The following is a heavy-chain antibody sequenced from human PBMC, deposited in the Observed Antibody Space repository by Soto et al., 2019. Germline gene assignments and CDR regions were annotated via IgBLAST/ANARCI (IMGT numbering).Heavy chain of an antibody. D-gene: IGHD3-9*01. CDR1: GFTFSSYA. Sequence: PGGSLRLSCAASGFTFSSYAMSWVRQAPGKGLEWVSAISGSGGSTYYADSVKGRFTISRDNSKNTLYLQMNSLRAEDTAVYYCAKDTYYDILTGYTLYYWGQGTLVTVSS. CDR3: AKDTYYDILTGYTLYY. CDR2: ISGSGGST. V-gene: IGHV3-23*01. J-gene: IGHJ4*02.